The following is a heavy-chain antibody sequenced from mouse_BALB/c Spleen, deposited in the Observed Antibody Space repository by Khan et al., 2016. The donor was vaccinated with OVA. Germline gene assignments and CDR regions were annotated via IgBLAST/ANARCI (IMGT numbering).Heavy chain of an antibody. Sequence: EVELVESGGGLVKPGGSLKLSCAASGFTFSSYAVSWIRQTPEKRLEWVASINSGGSTYYPDMMNGGSTISRDYARNILYQQMSSLWSEDTAMYYCTRLVDYWGQGTTVTVSS. V-gene: IGHV5-6-5*01. J-gene: IGHJ4*01. CDR3: TRLVDY. CDR1: GFTFSSYA. CDR2: INSGGST.